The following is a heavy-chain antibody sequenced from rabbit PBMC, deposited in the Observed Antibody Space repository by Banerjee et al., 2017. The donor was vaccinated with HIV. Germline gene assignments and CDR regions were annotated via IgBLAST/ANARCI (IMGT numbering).Heavy chain of an antibody. V-gene: IGHV1S47*01. CDR3: ARGTGYTNYDYYFSL. D-gene: IGHD7-1*01. J-gene: IGHJ4*01. CDR1: GFDFSFNA. Sequence: QEQLVESGGGLVQPEGSLTLTCKASGFDFSFNAMCWVRQAPGKGPEWIACIYIGDGSTYYANWAKGRFTISKTSSTTVTLQMTSLTAADTATYFCARGTGYTNYDYYFSLWGPGTLVTVS. CDR2: IYIGDGST.